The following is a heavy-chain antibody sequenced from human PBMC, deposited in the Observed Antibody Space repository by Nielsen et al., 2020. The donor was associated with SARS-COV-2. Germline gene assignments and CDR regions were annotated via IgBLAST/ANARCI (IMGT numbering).Heavy chain of an antibody. Sequence: GGSLRLSCAASGFTFSIYWIHWVRQAPGKGLVWVSRIKSDGSGTRYADSVEGRFTISRDNAKNTLYLQMNSLRVEDTAVHYCARDFGYCNGGTCNYYGMDVWGQGTTVTVSS. CDR3: ARDFGYCNGGTCNYYGMDV. CDR2: IKSDGSGT. J-gene: IGHJ6*02. D-gene: IGHD2-15*01. V-gene: IGHV3-74*01. CDR1: GFTFSIYW.